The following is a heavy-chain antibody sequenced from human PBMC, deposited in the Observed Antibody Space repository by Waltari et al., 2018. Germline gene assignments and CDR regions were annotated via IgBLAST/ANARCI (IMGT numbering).Heavy chain of an antibody. CDR2: IYYRGTT. D-gene: IGHD5-18*01. J-gene: IGHJ4*02. V-gene: IGHV4-39*01. CDR1: GGSISSNNYY. CDR3: ARQGDSYGFFDS. Sequence: QLQLQESGPGLVKPSETLSLTCTVSGGSISSNNYYWGCIRQSPGKGVEWIGSIYYRGTTYYNPSLQSRATISVDTSKNQFSLKLTSVIAADTAMYYCARQGDSYGFFDSWGLGTLVTISS.